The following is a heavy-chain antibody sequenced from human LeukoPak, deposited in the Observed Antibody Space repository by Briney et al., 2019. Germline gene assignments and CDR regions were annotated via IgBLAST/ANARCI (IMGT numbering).Heavy chain of an antibody. D-gene: IGHD3/OR15-3a*01. V-gene: IGHV4-4*07. CDR2: IYSTGDT. Sequence: SETLSLTCTVSSGSIRSYLWAWIRQPAGKTLEWIGRIYSTGDTDYNPSLKSRVTMSVDTSKNQFSLNLRSVTTADAAFYYCARNGYTKSWTHLDYWGQGILVSVSS. CDR3: ARNGYTKSWTHLDY. J-gene: IGHJ4*02. CDR1: SGSIRSYL.